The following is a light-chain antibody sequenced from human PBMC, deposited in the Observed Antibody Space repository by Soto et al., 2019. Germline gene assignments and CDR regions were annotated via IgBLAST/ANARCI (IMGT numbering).Light chain of an antibody. Sequence: QSALTQPASVSGSPGQSITISCTGTSSDVGGYHYVSWYQQHPGKAPKLMIYDVSNRPSGVSTRFSGSKSGNTASLTISGLQAEDEADYYCSSYLLSSTSAVVFGGGTKLTVL. CDR3: SSYLLSSTSAVV. CDR2: DVS. J-gene: IGLJ2*01. V-gene: IGLV2-14*01. CDR1: SSDVGGYHY.